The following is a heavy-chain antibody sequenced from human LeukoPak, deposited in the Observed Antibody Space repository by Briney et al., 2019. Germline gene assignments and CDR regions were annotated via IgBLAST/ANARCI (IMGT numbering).Heavy chain of an antibody. D-gene: IGHD3-3*01. CDR3: ARGRGLGVVSPYFDY. Sequence: GGSLRLSCVVSGFSVSNNYIIWVRQAPGNGLERVSVIYGDGRTSHSASVRGRFTISRDNSKNIVSLQMNDLRAEDTAVYYCARGRGLGVVSPYFDYWGQGTLVTVSS. V-gene: IGHV3-53*01. CDR1: GFSVSNNY. CDR2: IYGDGRT. J-gene: IGHJ4*02.